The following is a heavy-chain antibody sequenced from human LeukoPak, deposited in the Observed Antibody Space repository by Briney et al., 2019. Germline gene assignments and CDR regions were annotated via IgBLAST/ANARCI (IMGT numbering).Heavy chain of an antibody. D-gene: IGHD3-3*01. V-gene: IGHV1-8*03. CDR3: ARGGSITIFGVNVYDDAFDI. CDR1: GYTFTSYD. J-gene: IGHJ3*02. CDR2: MNPNSGNT. Sequence: ASVKVSCKASGYTFTSYDINWVRQATGQGLEWMGWMNPNSGNTGYAQKFQGRVTITRNTSISTAYMELSSLRSEDTAVYYCARGGSITIFGVNVYDDAFDIWGQGTMVTVSS.